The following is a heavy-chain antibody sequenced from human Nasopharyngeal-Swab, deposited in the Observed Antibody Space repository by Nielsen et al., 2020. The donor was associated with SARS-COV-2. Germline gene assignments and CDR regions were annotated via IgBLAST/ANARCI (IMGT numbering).Heavy chain of an antibody. CDR3: ATLGGYSGYDSEYGMDV. CDR2: ISGSGGST. CDR1: GFTFSSYA. Sequence: GGSLRLSCAASGFTFSSYAMSWVRQAPGKGLEWVSAISGSGGSTYYADSVKGRFTISRDNAKNSLYLQMNSLRAEDTALYYCATLGGYSGYDSEYGMDVWGQGITVTVSS. J-gene: IGHJ6*02. V-gene: IGHV3-23*01. D-gene: IGHD5-12*01.